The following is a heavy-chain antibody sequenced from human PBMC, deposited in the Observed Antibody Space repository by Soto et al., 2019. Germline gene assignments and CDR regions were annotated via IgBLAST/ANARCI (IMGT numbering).Heavy chain of an antibody. CDR3: ARSPSPTSKQEGILWFGGAFDY. V-gene: IGHV1-69*02. J-gene: IGHJ4*02. CDR1: GGTFSSYT. Sequence: ASVKVSCKASGGTFSSYTISWVRQAPGQGLEWMGRIIPILGIANYAQKFQGRVTITADKSTSTAYMELSSLRSEDTAVYYCARSPSPTSKQEGILWFGGAFDYWGQGTLVTVSS. D-gene: IGHD3-10*01. CDR2: IIPILGIA.